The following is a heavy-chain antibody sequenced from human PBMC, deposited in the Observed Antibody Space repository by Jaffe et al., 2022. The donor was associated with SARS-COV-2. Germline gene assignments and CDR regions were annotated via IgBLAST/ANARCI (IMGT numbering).Heavy chain of an antibody. Sequence: QVQLVQSGAEVKKPGSSVKVSCKASGGTFSSYAISWVRQAPGQGLEWMGGIIPIFGTANYAQKFQGRVTITADESTSTAYMELSSLRSEDTAVYYCARATMVRGVPRTDYYYYYMDVWGKGTTVTVSS. V-gene: IGHV1-69*01. CDR2: IIPIFGTA. D-gene: IGHD3-10*01. J-gene: IGHJ6*03. CDR1: GGTFSSYA. CDR3: ARATMVRGVPRTDYYYYYMDV.